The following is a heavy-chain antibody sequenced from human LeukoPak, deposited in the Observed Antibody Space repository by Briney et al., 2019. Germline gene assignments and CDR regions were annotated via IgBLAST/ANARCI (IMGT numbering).Heavy chain of an antibody. CDR1: GYTFTGYY. CDR2: INPNSGGT. Sequence: ASVKVSCKASGYTFTGYYMHWVRQAPGQGLEWMGSINPNSGGTNYAQKFQGRVTMTRDTSISTAYMELSRLRSDDTAVYYCARSRFWSGSYNWFDPWGQGTLVTVSS. J-gene: IGHJ5*02. V-gene: IGHV1-2*02. CDR3: ARSRFWSGSYNWFDP. D-gene: IGHD3-3*01.